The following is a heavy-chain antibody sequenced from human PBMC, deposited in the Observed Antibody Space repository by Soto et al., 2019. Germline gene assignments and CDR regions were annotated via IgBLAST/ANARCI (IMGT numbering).Heavy chain of an antibody. CDR2: IYWDDDK. CDR1: GFSLSTSGVG. D-gene: IGHD4-17*01. Sequence: QITLKESGPTLVKPTQTLTLTCTFSGFSLSTSGVGVGWIRQPPGKALEWLALIYWDDDKRYSPSLKSRLTIPKDSYHIQVAHTITNMDPVDIATYSCAHCGDSGRFDTWGQGALFTVSS. J-gene: IGHJ5*02. CDR3: AHCGDSGRFDT. V-gene: IGHV2-5*02.